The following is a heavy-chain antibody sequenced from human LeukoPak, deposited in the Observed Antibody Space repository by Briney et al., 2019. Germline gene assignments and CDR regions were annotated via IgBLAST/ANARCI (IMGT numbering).Heavy chain of an antibody. CDR1: GFTVSSNY. Sequence: PGGSLRLSCAASGFTVSSNYMSWVRQAPGKGLEWVSVIYSGGSTYYADSVRGRFTISRDNSKNTLYLQMNSLRAEDTAVYYCASPSPYYYDSSGPEGRFDYWGQGTLVTVSS. CDR2: IYSGGST. D-gene: IGHD3-22*01. V-gene: IGHV3-53*01. J-gene: IGHJ4*02. CDR3: ASPSPYYYDSSGPEGRFDY.